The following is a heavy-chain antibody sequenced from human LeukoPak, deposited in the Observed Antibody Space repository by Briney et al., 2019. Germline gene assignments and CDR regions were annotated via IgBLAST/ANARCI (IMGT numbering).Heavy chain of an antibody. CDR3: ARDWDYYDNSGYYFEY. D-gene: IGHD3-22*01. J-gene: IGHJ4*02. CDR1: GFTFSRYR. V-gene: IGHV3-7*05. CDR2: INQDGTQK. Sequence: GGSLRLSCAASGFTFSRYRMSWVRQAPGKGLEWVANINQDGTQKYYVDSVKGRFTISRDNAKNSLSLQMNSLRAEDTAVYYCARDWDYYDNSGYYFEYWGQGTLVTVSS.